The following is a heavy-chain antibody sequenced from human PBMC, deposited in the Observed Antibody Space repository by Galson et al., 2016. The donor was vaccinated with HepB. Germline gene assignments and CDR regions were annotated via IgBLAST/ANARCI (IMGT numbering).Heavy chain of an antibody. V-gene: IGHV4-34*01. CDR1: GGSLSNNF. Sequence: ETLSLTCSVYGGSLSNNFWSWLRQPPGKGLEWIGEIHHTGDTNHNSSLKSRVTMSVDTSKNQLSLKLSSVTAADTAVYYCARQGDPLIPWIQLWLPVYWGQGTLVTVSS. D-gene: IGHD5-18*01. CDR2: IHHTGDT. J-gene: IGHJ4*02. CDR3: ARQGDPLIPWIQLWLPVY.